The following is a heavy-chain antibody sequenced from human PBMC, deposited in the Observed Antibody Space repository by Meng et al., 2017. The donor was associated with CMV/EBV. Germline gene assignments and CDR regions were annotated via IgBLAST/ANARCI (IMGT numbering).Heavy chain of an antibody. V-gene: IGHV1-69*12. CDR3: ARAGDYGGRGYFDY. CDR2: IIPIFWKA. D-gene: IGHD4-23*01. J-gene: IGHJ4*02. Sequence: QVQLGHAVSEVKKPGASVKVSGKASGGPFSSYAISGVRQAPGQGLEWMGGIIPIFWKANYAQKFQGRVTITADESTSTAYMELSSLRSEDTAVYYCARAGDYGGRGYFDYWGQGTLVTVSS. CDR1: GGPFSSYA.